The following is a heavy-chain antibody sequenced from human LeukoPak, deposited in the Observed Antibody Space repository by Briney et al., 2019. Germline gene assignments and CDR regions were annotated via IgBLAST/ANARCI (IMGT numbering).Heavy chain of an antibody. CDR3: AKGGVGRTYLD. D-gene: IGHD2-8*02. CDR2: ISYDGSVK. J-gene: IGHJ4*02. CDR1: GFSFSSYG. Sequence: PGGSLRLSCAASGFSFSSYGMHWFRQPPGKGLEWVAVISYDGSVKYYADSVKGRFTISRDNSKNMLYLQMNSLRAEDTAVYYCAKGGVGRTYLDWGQGTLVTVSS. V-gene: IGHV3-30*18.